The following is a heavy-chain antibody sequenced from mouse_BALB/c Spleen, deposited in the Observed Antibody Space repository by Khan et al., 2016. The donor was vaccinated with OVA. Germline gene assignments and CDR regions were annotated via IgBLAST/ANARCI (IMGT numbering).Heavy chain of an antibody. D-gene: IGHD2-13*01. CDR3: ARTGDYYFDY. V-gene: IGHV5-17*02. CDR1: GFTFSGFG. CDR2: ISSDSNTI. J-gene: IGHJ2*01. Sequence: EVELVASGGGLVQTGGSRKLSCAASGFTFSGFGMHWVRQAPEKGLEWVAYISSDSNTISYADTVKGRFTISPDNPKHTLFLQKASLRSEDQAMYYCARTGDYYFDYWGQGTTLTVSS.